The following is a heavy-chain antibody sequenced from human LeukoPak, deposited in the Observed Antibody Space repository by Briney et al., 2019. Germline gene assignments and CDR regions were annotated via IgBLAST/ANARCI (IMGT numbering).Heavy chain of an antibody. Sequence: SETLSLTCTVSGGSISSYYWSWIRQPPGKGLEWIGYIYYSGSTNYNPSLKSRVTISVDTSKNQFSPKLSSVTAADAAVYYCAGVRETRGIYGSSYDYYGQGTLVTLSS. CDR1: GGSISSYY. D-gene: IGHD6-13*01. J-gene: IGHJ4*02. CDR3: AGVRETRGIYGSSYDY. CDR2: IYYSGST. V-gene: IGHV4-59*01.